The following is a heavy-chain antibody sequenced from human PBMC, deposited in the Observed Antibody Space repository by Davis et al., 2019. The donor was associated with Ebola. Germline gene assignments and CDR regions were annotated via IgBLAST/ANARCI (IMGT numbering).Heavy chain of an antibody. CDR2: ISAYNGNT. J-gene: IGHJ5*02. Sequence: AASVKVSCKASGYTFTSYGISWVRQAPGQGLEWMGWISAYNGNTNYAQKLQGRVTMTTDTSTSTAYMELSSLRSEDTAVYYCAREDFWSGLHWFDPWGQGTLVTVSS. CDR1: GYTFTSYG. V-gene: IGHV1-18*01. CDR3: AREDFWSGLHWFDP. D-gene: IGHD3-3*01.